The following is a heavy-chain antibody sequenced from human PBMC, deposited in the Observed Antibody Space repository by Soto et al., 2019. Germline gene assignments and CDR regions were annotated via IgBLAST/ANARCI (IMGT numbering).Heavy chain of an antibody. V-gene: IGHV3-23*01. D-gene: IGHD1-7*01. CDR1: GFTFSSYA. Sequence: GGSLRLSCAASGFTFSSYAMSWVRQAPGKGLEWVSAISGSGGSTYYADSVKGRFTISRDNSKNTLYLQMNSLRAEDTAVYYCAKTPVELELREWFDYWGQGTLVTVSS. CDR2: ISGSGGST. J-gene: IGHJ4*02. CDR3: AKTPVELELREWFDY.